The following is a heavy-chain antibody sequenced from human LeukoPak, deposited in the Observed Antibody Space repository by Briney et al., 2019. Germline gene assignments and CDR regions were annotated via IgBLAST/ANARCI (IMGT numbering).Heavy chain of an antibody. CDR2: IIPIFGTA. CDR1: GGTFSSYA. V-gene: IGHV1-69*05. Sequence: ASVKVSCKASGGTFSSYAISWVRQAPGQGLEWMGGIIPIFGTANYAQRFQGRVTITTDESTSTAYMELSSLRSEDTAVYYCARPKSSGWYGFDYWGQGTLVTVSS. D-gene: IGHD6-19*01. J-gene: IGHJ4*02. CDR3: ARPKSSGWYGFDY.